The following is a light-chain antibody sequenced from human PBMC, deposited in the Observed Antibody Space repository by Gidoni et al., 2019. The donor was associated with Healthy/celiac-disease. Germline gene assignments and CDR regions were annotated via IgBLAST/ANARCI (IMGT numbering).Light chain of an antibody. J-gene: IGKJ2*01. Sequence: DIQMTQSPSTLSASVGDRVTITCRASQSISSWLAWYQQKQGKAPKLLIYKASSLESGVPSRFSGSGSGTEFTLTISCLQPDDFATYYCQQYNSYPVTFGQGTKLEIK. CDR2: KAS. V-gene: IGKV1-5*03. CDR1: QSISSW. CDR3: QQYNSYPVT.